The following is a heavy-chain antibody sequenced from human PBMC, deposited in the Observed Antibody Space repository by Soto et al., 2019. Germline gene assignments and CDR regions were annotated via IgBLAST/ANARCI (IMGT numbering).Heavy chain of an antibody. CDR1: GFPFNNYA. V-gene: IGHV3-33*01. CDR2: LWYDGSNK. Sequence: RRSLRLSCAASGFPFNNYAMHWVRQAPGKGLEWVASLWYDGSNKFYADSVKGRFTISRDNSKDTLFLEMNSLRAEDTAVYFCARDRLSTFYYYGMDVWGKGTTVTVSS. D-gene: IGHD2-2*01. J-gene: IGHJ6*04. CDR3: ARDRLSTFYYYGMDV.